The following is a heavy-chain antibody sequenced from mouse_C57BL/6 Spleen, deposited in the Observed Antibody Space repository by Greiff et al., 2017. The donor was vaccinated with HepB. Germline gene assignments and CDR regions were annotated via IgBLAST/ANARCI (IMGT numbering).Heavy chain of an antibody. CDR3: VRQGGGKGWYFDV. Sequence: EVQLVESGGGLVQPKGSLKLSCAASGFSFNTYAMNWVRQAPGKGLEWVARIRSKSNNYATYYADSVKDRFTISRDDSESMLYLQMNNLKTEDTAMYYCVRQGGGKGWYFDVWGTGTTVTVSS. D-gene: IGHD1-1*02. J-gene: IGHJ1*03. CDR2: IRSKSNNYAT. CDR1: GFSFNTYA. V-gene: IGHV10-1*01.